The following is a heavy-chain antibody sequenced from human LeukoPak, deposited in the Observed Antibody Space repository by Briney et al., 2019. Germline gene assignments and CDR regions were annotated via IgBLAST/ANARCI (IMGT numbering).Heavy chain of an antibody. CDR2: IYHSGST. J-gene: IGHJ3*02. Sequence: SETLSLTCAVSGYSISSGYYWGWIRQPPGKGPEWIGSIYHSGSTYYNPSLKSRVTISVDTSKNQFSLKLSSVTAADTAVYYCARHPLTYYDFWSGYYTGSSAFDIWGQGTVVTVSS. CDR3: ARHPLTYYDFWSGYYTGSSAFDI. D-gene: IGHD3-3*01. V-gene: IGHV4-38-2*01. CDR1: GYSISSGYY.